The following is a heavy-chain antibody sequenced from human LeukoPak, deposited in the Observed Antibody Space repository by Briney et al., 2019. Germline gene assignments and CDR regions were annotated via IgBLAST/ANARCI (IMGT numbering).Heavy chain of an antibody. CDR1: GFIFEDFG. D-gene: IGHD3-3*01. V-gene: IGHV3-20*04. CDR2: INWSGGST. CDR3: ARVNDFWSGRNNFDE. Sequence: GGSLRLSCAASGFIFEDFGMSWVRQAPGRGLEWVSGINWSGGSTGFADSVKGRFNISRDNAKKSVYLEMNSLRAEDTALYYCARVNDFWSGRNNFDEWGQGTLVTVSS. J-gene: IGHJ4*02.